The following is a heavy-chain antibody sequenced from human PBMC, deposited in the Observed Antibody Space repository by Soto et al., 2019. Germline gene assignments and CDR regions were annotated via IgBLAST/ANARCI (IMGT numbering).Heavy chain of an antibody. Sequence: QVQLVQSGAEVKKPGSSVKVSCMASGGTFTNFGFSWVRQAPGQGLEWMGGILPLFHTTNFAQKFQGRVTITADESTSTAYVELSSLRSEDTAVYYCARGTAMVTTSKDDVYYGMDVWGPGTTVTVSS. V-gene: IGHV1-69*01. CDR3: ARGTAMVTTSKDDVYYGMDV. CDR2: ILPLFHTT. D-gene: IGHD5-18*01. J-gene: IGHJ6*02. CDR1: GGTFTNFG.